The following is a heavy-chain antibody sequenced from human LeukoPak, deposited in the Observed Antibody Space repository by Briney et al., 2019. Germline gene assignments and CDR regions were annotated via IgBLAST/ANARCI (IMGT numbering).Heavy chain of an antibody. D-gene: IGHD6-19*01. J-gene: IGHJ2*01. V-gene: IGHV4-39*01. CDR1: GGSISSSSYY. Sequence: SETLSLTCTVSGGSISSSSYYWGWIRQPPGRGLEGFGSIYYSGSTYYNPSLKSRVTISVDTSKNQFSLKLSSVTAADTAVYYCARQDLRSSGWTAWWYFDLWGRGTLVTVSS. CDR3: ARQDLRSSGWTAWWYFDL. CDR2: IYYSGST.